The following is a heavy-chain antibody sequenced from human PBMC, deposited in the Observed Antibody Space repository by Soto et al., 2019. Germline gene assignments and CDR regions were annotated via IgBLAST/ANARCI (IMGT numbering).Heavy chain of an antibody. V-gene: IGHV3-7*03. CDR3: ARDGHDIVVVPAASRDDWFDP. CDR2: IKQDGSEK. D-gene: IGHD2-2*01. J-gene: IGHJ5*02. Sequence: GGSLRLSCAASGFTFSSYWMSWVRQAPGKGLEWVANIKQDGSEKYYVDSVKGRFTISRDNAKNSLYLQMNSLRAEDTAVYYCARDGHDIVVVPAASRDDWFDPWGQGTLVTVSS. CDR1: GFTFSSYW.